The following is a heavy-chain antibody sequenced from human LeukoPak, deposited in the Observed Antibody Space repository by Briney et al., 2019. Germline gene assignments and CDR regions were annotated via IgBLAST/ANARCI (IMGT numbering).Heavy chain of an antibody. D-gene: IGHD3-22*01. V-gene: IGHV3-11*01. CDR1: GFTFSDYY. J-gene: IGHJ4*02. Sequence: GGSLRLSCAASGFTFSDYYMSWIRQAPGKGLEWVSYISSSGSTIYYADSVKGRFTISRGNAKNSLYLQMNSLRAEDTAVYYCATAMIGLYYFDYWGQGTLVTVSS. CDR3: ATAMIGLYYFDY. CDR2: ISSSGSTI.